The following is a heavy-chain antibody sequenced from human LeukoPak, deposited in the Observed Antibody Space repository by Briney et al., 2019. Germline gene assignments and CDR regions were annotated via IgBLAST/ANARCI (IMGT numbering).Heavy chain of an antibody. CDR1: GGSISSSSYY. D-gene: IGHD6-19*01. CDR2: IYYSGST. Sequence: PSETLSLTCTVSGGSISSSSYYWGWIRQPPGKGLEWIGSIYYSGSTYYNPSLKSRVTISVDTSKNQFSLKLSSVTAADTAVYSCARRIAVAEHFDYWGQGTLVTVSS. V-gene: IGHV4-39*01. CDR3: ARRIAVAEHFDY. J-gene: IGHJ4*02.